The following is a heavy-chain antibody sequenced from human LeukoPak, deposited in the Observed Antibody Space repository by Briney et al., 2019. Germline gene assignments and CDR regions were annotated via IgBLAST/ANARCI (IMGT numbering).Heavy chain of an antibody. J-gene: IGHJ5*02. CDR1: VYTFTGYY. Sequence: GASVKVSCKASVYTFTGYYMHWVRQAPGPGLEWMGWINPNSGGTNYAQKCQGRVTMTRDTSISTAYMELRRLTYDDTAVFYCARGVRVATMRDSWFDPWGEGTLVTVSS. V-gene: IGHV1-2*02. CDR3: ARGVRVATMRDSWFDP. D-gene: IGHD5-12*01. CDR2: INPNSGGT.